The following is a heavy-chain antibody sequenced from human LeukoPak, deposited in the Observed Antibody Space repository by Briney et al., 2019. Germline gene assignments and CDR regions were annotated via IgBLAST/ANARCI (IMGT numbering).Heavy chain of an antibody. V-gene: IGHV1-18*01. Sequence: ASVKVSCKASGYTFTSYGISWVRQAPGQGLEWMGWISAYNGNTNYAQKLQGRVTMTRDTSTSTVYMELSSLRSEDTAVYYCARVRDRSGHFDYWGQGTLVTVS. D-gene: IGHD3-22*01. CDR2: ISAYNGNT. J-gene: IGHJ4*02. CDR1: GYTFTSYG. CDR3: ARVRDRSGHFDY.